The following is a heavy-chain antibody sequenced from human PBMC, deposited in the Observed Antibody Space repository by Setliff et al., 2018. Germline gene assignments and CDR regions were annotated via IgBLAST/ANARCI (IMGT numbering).Heavy chain of an antibody. CDR1: GGSVGSGSYY. J-gene: IGHJ4*02. D-gene: IGHD3-9*01. CDR2: IQSTGNT. V-gene: IGHV4-61*02. Sequence: PSETLSLTCIVSGGSVGSGSYYWSWIRQPAGKGLEWIGLIQSTGNTNYNPSLQSRVTISIDTSKNQFSLKMTSVTAADTALYYCAGTPARGTTWLSPFDFWGQGILVTVSS. CDR3: AGTPARGTTWLSPFDF.